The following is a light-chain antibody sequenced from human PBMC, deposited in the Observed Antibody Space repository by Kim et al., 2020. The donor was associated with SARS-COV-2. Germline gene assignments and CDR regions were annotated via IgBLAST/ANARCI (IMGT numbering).Light chain of an antibody. V-gene: IGLV10-54*01. Sequence: QTATLPCTGNSNNVGNKGAAWLQQHQGHPPKLLSYRNNNRPSGISERLSASRSGNTASLTITGLQPEDEADYYCSAWDSSLSRWVFGGGTQLTVL. J-gene: IGLJ3*02. CDR2: RNN. CDR1: SNNVGNKG. CDR3: SAWDSSLSRWV.